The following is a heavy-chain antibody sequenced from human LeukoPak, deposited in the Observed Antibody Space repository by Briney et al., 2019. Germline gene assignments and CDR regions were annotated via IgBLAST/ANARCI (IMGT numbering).Heavy chain of an antibody. Sequence: GGALILSCAASGLTFNNYAMKWVPQAPAKGLEWVSSYSGSGGSTDYADSVKDRFASARDKSKSSMNMQMNRLRAHDTDVYDGAKDLRFYSYDTSGYYPHFDYWGQGILVTVSS. V-gene: IGHV3-23*01. CDR2: YSGSGGST. D-gene: IGHD3-22*01. CDR3: AKDLRFYSYDTSGYYPHFDY. J-gene: IGHJ4*02. CDR1: GLTFNNYA.